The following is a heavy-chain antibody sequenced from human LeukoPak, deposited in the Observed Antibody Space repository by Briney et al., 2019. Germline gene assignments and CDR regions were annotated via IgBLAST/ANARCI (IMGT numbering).Heavy chain of an antibody. D-gene: IGHD3-22*01. Sequence: GGPLRLSCAASGFIFSSKWVHWVRQAPGKGLEWVSRIDNGGSYTSYADSVKGRFTISRDNAKNTLYLQMNSLRAEDTAVYYCARDLPISDSSGYYLDYWGQGTVVTVSS. V-gene: IGHV3-74*01. CDR2: IDNGGSYT. CDR1: GFIFSSKW. J-gene: IGHJ4*02. CDR3: ARDLPISDSSGYYLDY.